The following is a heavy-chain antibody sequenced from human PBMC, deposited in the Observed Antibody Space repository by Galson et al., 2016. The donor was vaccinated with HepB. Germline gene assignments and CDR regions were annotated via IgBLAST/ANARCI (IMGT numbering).Heavy chain of an antibody. J-gene: IGHJ5*02. V-gene: IGHV2-5*02. CDR2: IYWDDDK. CDR1: GSSLTTSGVG. Sequence: PALVKPTQTLTLTCTFSGSSLTTSGVGVGWIRQPPGKALEWLALIYWDDDKRYRPSLKSRLTITGDTSKNQVVLTMTNMDPVDTATYYCAHISTIFRVVALIDPWGQGTLVTVSS. D-gene: IGHD3-3*01. CDR3: AHISTIFRVVALIDP.